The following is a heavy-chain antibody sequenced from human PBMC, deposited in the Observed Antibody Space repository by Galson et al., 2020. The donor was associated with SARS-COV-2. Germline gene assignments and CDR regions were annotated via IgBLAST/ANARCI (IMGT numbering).Heavy chain of an antibody. CDR2: IQYSGSA. Sequence: SETLSLTCDVSVGSISTSSYYWGWIRQSPGKGREWIGSIQYSGSAYYNPSLKSRVTVSLDTSKNQFSLKLYSVTAADTAVYYCVRDDSFPWLVTYWGQGILVTVSS. D-gene: IGHD6-19*01. V-gene: IGHV4-39*07. CDR3: VRDDSFPWLVTY. J-gene: IGHJ4*02. CDR1: VGSISTSSYY.